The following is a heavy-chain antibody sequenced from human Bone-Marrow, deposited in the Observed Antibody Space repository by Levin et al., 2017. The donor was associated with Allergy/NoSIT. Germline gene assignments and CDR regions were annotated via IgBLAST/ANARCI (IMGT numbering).Heavy chain of an antibody. D-gene: IGHD2-15*01. CDR2: ISSNGGST. Sequence: PGGSLRLSCSASGFTFSSYAMHWVRQAPGKGLEYVSAISSNGGSTYYADSVKGRFTISRDNSKNTLYLQMSSLRAEDTAVYYCVPYCSGGSGRFDYWGQGTLVTVSS. V-gene: IGHV3-64D*06. J-gene: IGHJ4*02. CDR1: GFTFSSYA. CDR3: VPYCSGGSGRFDY.